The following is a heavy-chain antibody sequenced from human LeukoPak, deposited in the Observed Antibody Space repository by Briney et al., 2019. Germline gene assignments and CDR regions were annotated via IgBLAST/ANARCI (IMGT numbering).Heavy chain of an antibody. D-gene: IGHD4-23*01. Sequence: PGGSLRLSCAASGITFNNYGMHWVRQVPGKGLEWVAFIRNDGSNKNYADSVKGRLTVSRDNSKNTVYLQMNSLRAEDTAVYFRASDYGGNSYYFDYWGQGSLVTVSS. CDR3: ASDYGGNSYYFDY. J-gene: IGHJ4*02. CDR2: IRNDGSNK. CDR1: GITFNNYG. V-gene: IGHV3-30*02.